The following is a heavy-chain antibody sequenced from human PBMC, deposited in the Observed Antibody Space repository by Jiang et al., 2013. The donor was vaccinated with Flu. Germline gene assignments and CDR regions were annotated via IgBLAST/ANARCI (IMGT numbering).Heavy chain of an antibody. CDR2: IYWDDDK. Sequence: RQPPGKALEWLALIYWDDDKRYSPSLKSRLTITKDTSKNQVVLTMTNMDPVDTATYYCAHRQKFAGGAAFDIWGQGTMVTVSS. D-gene: IGHD1-26*01. V-gene: IGHV2-5*02. CDR3: AHRQKFAGGAAFDI. J-gene: IGHJ3*02.